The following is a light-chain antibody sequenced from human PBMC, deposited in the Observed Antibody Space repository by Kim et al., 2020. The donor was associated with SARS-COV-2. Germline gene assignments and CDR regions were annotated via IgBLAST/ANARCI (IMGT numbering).Light chain of an antibody. CDR2: DVT. CDR3: CSYAGTYSYV. J-gene: IGLJ1*01. CDR1: NNDVGAYDY. V-gene: IGLV2-11*01. Sequence: QSALTQPRSVSGSPGQSVTISCTGTNNDVGAYDYVSWYQHHPGKAPKLIIFDVTKRPSGVPDRFSAPKSGNTASLTISGLQGEDEADYYCCSYAGTYSYVFGIGTKVTVL.